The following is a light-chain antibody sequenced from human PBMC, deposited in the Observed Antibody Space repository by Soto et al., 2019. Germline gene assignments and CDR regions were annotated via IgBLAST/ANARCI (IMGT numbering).Light chain of an antibody. CDR1: QSISSW. Sequence: DIQMTQSPSTLSSSVGDRVTITSRASQSISSWWAWFQQKPGKAPKLLIYKASSLESGVPSRFSGSGSGTEFTLTISSLQPDDFATYYCQQYNSYSYTFGQGTKLEIK. CDR3: QQYNSYSYT. V-gene: IGKV1-5*03. J-gene: IGKJ2*01. CDR2: KAS.